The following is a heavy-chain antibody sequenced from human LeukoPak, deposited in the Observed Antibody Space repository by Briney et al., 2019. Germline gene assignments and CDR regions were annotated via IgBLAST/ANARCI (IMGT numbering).Heavy chain of an antibody. CDR1: GYTLTELS. V-gene: IGHV1-24*01. CDR2: FDPEDGET. Sequence: ASVKVSCKVSGYTLTELSMHWVRQAPGKGLEWMGSFDPEDGETIYAQKFQRRVTMTEDTSTDTSYMELSSLRSEDTAVYYCATATHYYYMDVWGKGTTVTVSS. J-gene: IGHJ6*03. CDR3: ATATHYYYMDV.